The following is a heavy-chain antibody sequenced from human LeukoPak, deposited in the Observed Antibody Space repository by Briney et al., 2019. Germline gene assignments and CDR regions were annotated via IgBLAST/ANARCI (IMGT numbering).Heavy chain of an antibody. V-gene: IGHV3-30*02. CDR1: GFTFNSYG. CDR2: IRYDGSNK. J-gene: IGHJ3*02. D-gene: IGHD6-19*01. CDR3: ARGRVGQWLVDAFDI. Sequence: QAGGSLRLSCAASGFTFNSYGMHWVRQAPGKGLEWVAFIRYDGSNKYYADSVKGRFTISRDNSKNTLYLQMNSLRAEDTAVYYCARGRVGQWLVDAFDIWGQGTMVTVSS.